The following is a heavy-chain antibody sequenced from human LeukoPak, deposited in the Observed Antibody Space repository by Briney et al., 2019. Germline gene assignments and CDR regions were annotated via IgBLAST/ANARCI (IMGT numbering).Heavy chain of an antibody. J-gene: IGHJ4*02. V-gene: IGHV4-39*01. CDR2: IHYSGTT. D-gene: IGHD6-19*01. CDR1: GDSISSSIHS. Sequence: PSETLPLTCIVSGDSISSSIHSWGWIRQSPGKELEWIGSIHYSGTTYYNPSLKSRVTTSVDTSKNQFSLRLNSVTAADTAVYYCARNPYSSGWYCYFDYWGQGTLVTVSS. CDR3: ARNPYSSGWYCYFDY.